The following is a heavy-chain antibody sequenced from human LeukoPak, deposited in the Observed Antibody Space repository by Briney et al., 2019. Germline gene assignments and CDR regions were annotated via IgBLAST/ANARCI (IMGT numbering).Heavy chain of an antibody. CDR3: AKVIREVDMSHDY. D-gene: IGHD5-24*01. CDR2: IGSSSTHI. J-gene: IGHJ4*02. V-gene: IGHV3-21*04. Sequence: GGSLRLSCEASGFTFTSYYMNWVRQAPGRGLEWVSSIGSSSTHIYYADSVKGRFTISRDNAKNSLYLQMNSLRAEDTAVYYCAKVIREVDMSHDYWGQGALVTVSS. CDR1: GFTFTSYY.